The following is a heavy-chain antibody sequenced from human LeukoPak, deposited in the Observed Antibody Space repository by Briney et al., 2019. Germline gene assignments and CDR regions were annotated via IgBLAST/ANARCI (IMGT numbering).Heavy chain of an antibody. V-gene: IGHV3-23*01. CDR3: AKGDYDFWSGLPFFDY. J-gene: IGHJ4*02. Sequence: VGSLRLSCAASGFTFSSYAMSWVRQAPGKGLEWVSAISGSGGSTYYADSVKGRFTISRDNSKNTLYLQMNSLRAEDTAVYYCAKGDYDFWSGLPFFDYWGQGTLVTVSS. CDR1: GFTFSSYA. D-gene: IGHD3-3*01. CDR2: ISGSGGST.